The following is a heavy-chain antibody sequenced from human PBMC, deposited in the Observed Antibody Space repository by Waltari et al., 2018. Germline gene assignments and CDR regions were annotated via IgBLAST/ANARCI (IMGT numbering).Heavy chain of an antibody. V-gene: IGHV3-11*04. J-gene: IGHJ4*02. CDR3: ARYIAAAGSFDY. D-gene: IGHD6-13*01. Sequence: QVQLVESGGGLVKPGGSLRLSCAASGFTFSDYSISWIRQAPGKGLELVSYISSSGSTIYYADSGKGRFTISRDNDKNSLYLQMNSLRAEDTAVYYCARYIAAAGSFDYWGQGTLVTVSS. CDR2: ISSSGSTI. CDR1: GFTFSDYS.